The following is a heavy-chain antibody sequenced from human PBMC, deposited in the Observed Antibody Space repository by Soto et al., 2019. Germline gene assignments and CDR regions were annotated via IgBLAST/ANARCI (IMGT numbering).Heavy chain of an antibody. V-gene: IGHV1-18*04. J-gene: IGHJ5*01. CDR3: VRDQKYFRVNGNWFYX. D-gene: IGHD2-2*01. CDR1: GYTSSDFG. CDR2: VSGNNGAS. Sequence: VSLKVSCNASGYTSSDFGIGWVRQAPGQGLEWMGWVSGNNGASNPAPKVQGRITMTLDTSTGVSYMALRSLRSDDTAIYYCVRDQKYFRVNGNWFYXWGQGTLVTVSX.